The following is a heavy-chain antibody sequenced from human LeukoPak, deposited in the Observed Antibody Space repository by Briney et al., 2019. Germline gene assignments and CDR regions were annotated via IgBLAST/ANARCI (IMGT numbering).Heavy chain of an antibody. D-gene: IGHD3-22*01. CDR3: AREGYYYDNSGYYDY. CDR2: IYHSGST. CDR1: GYSISSGYC. J-gene: IGHJ4*02. V-gene: IGHV4-38-2*02. Sequence: SETLSLTCTVSGYSISSGYCWGWIRQPPGKGLEWIGSIYHSGSTYYNPSLKSRVTISVDTSKNQLSLKLSSVTAADTAVYYCAREGYYYDNSGYYDYWGQGTLVTVSS.